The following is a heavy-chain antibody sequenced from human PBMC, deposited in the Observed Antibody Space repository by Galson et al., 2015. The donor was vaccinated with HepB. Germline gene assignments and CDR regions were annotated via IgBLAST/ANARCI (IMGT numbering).Heavy chain of an antibody. CDR2: IRSKTDGGRT. V-gene: IGHV3-15*01. CDR3: TTAQLSAYYYGRSGYYDYFDH. Sequence: SLRLSCAASGFIFSNVWMTWVRQAPGKGLEWVGRIRSKTDGGRTDHAAPVKGRFTISRDDSKNTLYLQMNSLKTEDTAVYYCTTAQLSAYYYGRSGYYDYFDHWGQGTLVTVSS. CDR1: GFIFSNVW. D-gene: IGHD3-22*01. J-gene: IGHJ4*02.